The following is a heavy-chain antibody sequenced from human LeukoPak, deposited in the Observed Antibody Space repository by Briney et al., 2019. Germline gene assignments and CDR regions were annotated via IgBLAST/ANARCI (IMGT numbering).Heavy chain of an antibody. CDR1: GFTFISYW. V-gene: IGHV3-7*01. D-gene: IGHD1-1*01. CDR3: AGCAGNSCYFDY. J-gene: IGHJ4*02. Sequence: GSLRLSCAASGFTFISYWMSWVRQAPGKGLEWVANIKQDGSAKNYVDSVKGRFTISRDNAKNSLYLQLNSLRAEDTAVYYCAGCAGNSCYFDYWGQGTLVIVSS. CDR2: IKQDGSAK.